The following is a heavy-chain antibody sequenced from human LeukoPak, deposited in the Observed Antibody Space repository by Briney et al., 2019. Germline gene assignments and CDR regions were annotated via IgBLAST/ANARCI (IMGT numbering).Heavy chain of an antibody. J-gene: IGHJ3*02. CDR1: GDSISSYY. CDR3: ARHRSVWYDFDI. CDR2: VYNIAST. V-gene: IGHV4-59*08. D-gene: IGHD2-8*02. Sequence: PSETLSLTCTVSGDSISSYYWGWVRQPPGKGLEWIGYVYNIASTDYNPSLKSRLSMSIDTPNNRFSLKLTSVTAADTAMYYCARHRSVWYDFDIWGQGVMVTVSS.